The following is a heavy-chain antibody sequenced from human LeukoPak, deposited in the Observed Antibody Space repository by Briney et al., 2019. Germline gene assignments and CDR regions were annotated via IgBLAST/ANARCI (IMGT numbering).Heavy chain of an antibody. D-gene: IGHD2-15*01. J-gene: IGHJ5*02. V-gene: IGHV1-2*02. CDR1: GYTFTDYY. CDR3: ARVVVAATNWFDP. Sequence: ASVQVSCKSSGYTFTDYYMHWVRQAPGQGLKWMGWINPYSGGTNYAQKFQGRVTMTRDTSISTAYMQLSRLTSDDTAVYYCARVVVAATNWFDPWGQGTLVTVSS. CDR2: INPYSGGT.